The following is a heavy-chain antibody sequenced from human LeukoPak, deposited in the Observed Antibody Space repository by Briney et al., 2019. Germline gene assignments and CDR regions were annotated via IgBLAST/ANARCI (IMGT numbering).Heavy chain of an antibody. J-gene: IGHJ6*03. CDR1: GFTFRSYA. Sequence: QPGGSLRLSCAASGFTFRSYAMSWVRQAPGKGLEWASLISGSSHRTYYADSVKGRFTISRDNANNTLYLQMDSLRAEDTAVYYCAKIGGDIVVLPLFCYGGCTDYYMDAWGKGTTATVSS. D-gene: IGHD2-2*01. CDR2: ISGSSHRT. V-gene: IGHV3-23*01. CDR3: AKIGGDIVVLPLFCYGGCTDYYMDA.